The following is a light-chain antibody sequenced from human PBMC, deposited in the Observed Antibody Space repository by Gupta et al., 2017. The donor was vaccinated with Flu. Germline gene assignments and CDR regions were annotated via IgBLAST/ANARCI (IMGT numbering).Light chain of an antibody. CDR2: MNS. CDR1: SPNIGRNF. CDR3: GAWDDRRSGQGV. J-gene: IGLJ3*02. Sequence: QSVLTQPPSASGTPGQRVSISCSSRSPNIGRNFLYLYQQFPGAAPNLLVYMNSQRPSGVPDRCSGSKSGTSASLAISGLRSEEEADYYCGAWDDRRSGQGVFGGGTKLTVL. V-gene: IGLV1-47*01.